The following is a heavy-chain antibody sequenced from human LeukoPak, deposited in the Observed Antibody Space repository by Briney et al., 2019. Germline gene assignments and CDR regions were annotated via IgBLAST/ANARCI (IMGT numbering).Heavy chain of an antibody. D-gene: IGHD5-24*01. CDR3: ARGRDGYNYYYYYYMDV. Sequence: GRSLRLSCAASGFTISNYGMHWVRQAPGKGLEWLAIMWYDGSIKYYADSAKGRFTISRDNSKNTVFLQMNSLRAEDTAVYYCARGRDGYNYYYYYYMDVWGKGTTVTVSS. J-gene: IGHJ6*03. CDR2: MWYDGSIK. V-gene: IGHV3-33*02. CDR1: GFTISNYG.